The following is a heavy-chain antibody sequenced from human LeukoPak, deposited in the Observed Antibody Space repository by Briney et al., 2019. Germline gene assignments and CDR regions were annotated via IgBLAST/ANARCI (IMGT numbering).Heavy chain of an antibody. CDR3: ARRRITMVRGNWFDP. CDR2: IYHSGST. D-gene: IGHD3-10*01. CDR1: GGSINSSSYY. V-gene: IGHV4-39*07. J-gene: IGHJ5*02. Sequence: SETLSLTCTVSGGSINSSSYYWGWIRQPPGKGLEWIGTIYHSGSTYYNPSLKSRVTISVDTSKNQFSLKLSSVTAADTAVYYCARRRITMVRGNWFDPWGQGTLVTVSS.